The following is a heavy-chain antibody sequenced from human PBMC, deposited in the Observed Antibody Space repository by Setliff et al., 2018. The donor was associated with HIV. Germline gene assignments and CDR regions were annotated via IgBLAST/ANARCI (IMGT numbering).Heavy chain of an antibody. CDR2: IYHSGST. J-gene: IGHJ4*02. D-gene: IGHD3-22*01. CDR1: GYSISSGYY. V-gene: IGHV4-38-2*02. CDR3: ARDTSLSYYDSSGDFDY. Sequence: PSETLSLTCAVSGYSISSGYYWGWIRQPPGKGLEWIGSIYHSGSTYYNPSLKSRVTISVDTSKNQFSLKLSSVTAADTAVYYCARDTSLSYYDSSGDFDYWGQGTLVTVSS.